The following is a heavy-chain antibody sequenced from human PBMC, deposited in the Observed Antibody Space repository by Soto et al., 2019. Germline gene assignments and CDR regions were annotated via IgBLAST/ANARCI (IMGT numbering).Heavy chain of an antibody. CDR3: ARSAPMDAGDKYYYDF. D-gene: IGHD3-16*01. Sequence: SVKVSCKASGGTFSTFGISWVRQAPGQGLEWMGGIIPFFGTAKYSQKFEDRISITADESTNTVYMGLRSLTSEDTAIYYCARSAPMDAGDKYYYDFWGQGALVTVSS. V-gene: IGHV1-69*13. CDR2: IIPFFGTA. CDR1: GGTFSTFG. J-gene: IGHJ4*02.